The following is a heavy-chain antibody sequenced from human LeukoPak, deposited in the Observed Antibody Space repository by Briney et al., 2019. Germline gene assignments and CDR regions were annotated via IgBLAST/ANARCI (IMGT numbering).Heavy chain of an antibody. CDR2: IWYDGSNK. CDR1: GFTFSSYG. V-gene: IGHV3-33*06. Sequence: GGPLRLSCAASGFTFSSYGMHWVRQAPGKGLEWVAVIWYDGSNKYYADSVKGRFTISRDNSKNTLYLQMNSLRAEDTAVYYCAKDLGTTDRYFDYWGQGTLVTVSS. J-gene: IGHJ4*02. D-gene: IGHD4-11*01. CDR3: AKDLGTTDRYFDY.